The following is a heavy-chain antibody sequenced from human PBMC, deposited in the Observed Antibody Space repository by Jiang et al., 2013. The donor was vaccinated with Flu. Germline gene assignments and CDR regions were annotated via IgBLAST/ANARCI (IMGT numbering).Heavy chain of an antibody. D-gene: IGHD3-9*01. V-gene: IGHV7-4-1*02. CDR3: AREGYYFDTTGSPRSHGLDV. CDR2: INTGTGDP. J-gene: IGHJ6*02. CDR1: AYSFSNYA. Sequence: QSGSELKKPGDSVKVSCKASAYSFSNYALTWVRQAPGQGLEWMGWINTGTGDPPMPRPSQDFCFSSDTSVSTAYLHISGLKPDDTAVYYCAREGYYFDTTGSPRSHGLDVWGQGTAVTV.